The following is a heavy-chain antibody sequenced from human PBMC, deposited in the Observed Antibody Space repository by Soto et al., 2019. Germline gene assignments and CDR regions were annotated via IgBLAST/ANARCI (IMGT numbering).Heavy chain of an antibody. CDR1: ADSVISGTYY. Sequence: SETLSLTCTVSADSVISGTYYWNWLRHPPWKGLEWIGKIYYSGSTNYNPALKSRVTMSIDTPKNQFSLRLNSMSSADTAVYYCARILGLAEPKYSWFDPWGQGTLVTVSS. CDR2: IYYSGST. J-gene: IGHJ5*01. V-gene: IGHV4-61*01. CDR3: ARILGLAEPKYSWFDP. D-gene: IGHD2-15*01.